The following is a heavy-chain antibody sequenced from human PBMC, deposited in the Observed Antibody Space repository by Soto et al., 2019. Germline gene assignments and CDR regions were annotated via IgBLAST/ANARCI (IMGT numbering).Heavy chain of an antibody. D-gene: IGHD5-18*01. Sequence: GAPVKVSCKASGYTFTSHYMHWVRQAPGKGLEWMGIINPSGGSTSYAQKFQGRVTMTRDTSTSTVYMELSSLRSEDTAVYYCARGYSYGFGGTDAFDIWGQGTMVTVSS. J-gene: IGHJ3*02. CDR2: INPSGGST. CDR3: ARGYSYGFGGTDAFDI. V-gene: IGHV1-46*01. CDR1: GYTFTSHY.